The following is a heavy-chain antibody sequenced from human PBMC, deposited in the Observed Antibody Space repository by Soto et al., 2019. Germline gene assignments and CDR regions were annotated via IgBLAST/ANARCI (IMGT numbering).Heavy chain of an antibody. D-gene: IGHD5-18*01. CDR3: ARVRYSYGYRYFDY. J-gene: IGHJ4*02. CDR1: GGSVSSGSYY. V-gene: IGHV4-61*01. CDR2: IYYSGST. Sequence: SETLSLTCSVSGGSVSSGSYYWSWIRQPPGKGLEWIGYIYYSGSTNYNPSLKSRVTISVDTSKNQFSLKLSSVTAADTAVYYCARVRYSYGYRYFDYWGQGTLVTVSS.